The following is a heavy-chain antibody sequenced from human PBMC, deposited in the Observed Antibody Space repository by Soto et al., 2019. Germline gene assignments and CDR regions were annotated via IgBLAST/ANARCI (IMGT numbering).Heavy chain of an antibody. CDR2: IIPVIGLR. CDR1: GGTFGSYI. J-gene: IGHJ3*02. Sequence: QVHLVQSGAEVKKPGSSVKVSCKASGGTFGSYIITWVRQAPGQGLEWMGRIIPVIGLRNYAQKLRDRVTITADKSTNTAYMDLSELRSENTAMYYCARSRRDIVVVTATRGNAFDIWGQGTLVTVSS. V-gene: IGHV1-69*02. CDR3: ARSRRDIVVVTATRGNAFDI. D-gene: IGHD2-21*02.